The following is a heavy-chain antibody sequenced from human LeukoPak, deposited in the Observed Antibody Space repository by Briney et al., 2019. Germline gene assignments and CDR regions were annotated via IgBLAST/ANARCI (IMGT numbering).Heavy chain of an antibody. CDR2: LDPSDSYT. D-gene: IGHD1-26*01. Sequence: GESLKISCKGSGYSFTSYWISWVRQLPGKGLEWMGRLDPSDSYTNYSPSFQGHVTISADKSISTAYLQWSSLKASDTAMYYCARLGGVMGATTLAAFDIWGQGTMVTVSS. V-gene: IGHV5-10-1*01. J-gene: IGHJ3*02. CDR1: GYSFTSYW. CDR3: ARLGGVMGATTLAAFDI.